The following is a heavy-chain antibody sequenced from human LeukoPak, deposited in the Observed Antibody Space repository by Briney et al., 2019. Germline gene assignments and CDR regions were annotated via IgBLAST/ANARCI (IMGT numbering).Heavy chain of an antibody. Sequence: GASVKVSCKASGYTFTSYGISWVRQAPGQGLEWMGWISAYNGNTNYAQKFQGRVTMTRDTSISTAYMELSRLRSDDTAVYYCARADFWSGNLFDYWGQGTLVTVSS. CDR2: ISAYNGNT. CDR1: GYTFTSYG. V-gene: IGHV1-18*01. D-gene: IGHD3-3*01. CDR3: ARADFWSGNLFDY. J-gene: IGHJ4*02.